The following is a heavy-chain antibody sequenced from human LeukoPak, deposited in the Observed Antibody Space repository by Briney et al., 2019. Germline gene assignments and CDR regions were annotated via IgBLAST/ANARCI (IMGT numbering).Heavy chain of an antibody. CDR3: AKGRGVRTPSDAFDI. CDR2: ISGSGGST. D-gene: IGHD3-10*01. Sequence: GGSLRLSYAASGVTFSSYAMSWVRQAPGKGLEWVSAISGSGGSTYYADSVKGRFTISSDNYKNTLYLQTNSLRAEDTAVYYCAKGRGVRTPSDAFDIWDQGTMVTVSS. J-gene: IGHJ3*02. CDR1: GVTFSSYA. V-gene: IGHV3-23*01.